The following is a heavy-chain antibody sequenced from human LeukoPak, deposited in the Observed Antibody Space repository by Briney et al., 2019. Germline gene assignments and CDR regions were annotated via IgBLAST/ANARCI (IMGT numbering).Heavy chain of an antibody. D-gene: IGHD3-22*01. CDR2: IYTSGST. Sequence: SQTLSLTCTVSGGSISSGSYYWSWIRQPAGKGLEWIGRIYTSGSTNYNPSLKSRVTISVDTSKNQFSLKLSSVTAADTAVYYCARGHYYDSSGYPFWGQGTMVTVSS. CDR3: ARGHYYDSSGYPF. CDR1: GGSISSGSYY. V-gene: IGHV4-61*02. J-gene: IGHJ3*01.